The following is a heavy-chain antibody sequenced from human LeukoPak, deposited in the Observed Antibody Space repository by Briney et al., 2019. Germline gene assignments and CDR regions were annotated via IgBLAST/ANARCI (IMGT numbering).Heavy chain of an antibody. CDR2: IRYDGSNK. CDR3: AKSRGPLYGSGSYAFDY. V-gene: IGHV3-30*02. Sequence: GGSLRLSCAASGFTFSSYGMHWVRQAPGKGLEWVAFIRYDGSNKYYADSVKGRFTISRDNSKNTLYLQMNSLRAEDTAVYYCAKSRGPLYGSGSYAFDYWGQGTLVTVSS. J-gene: IGHJ4*02. D-gene: IGHD3-10*01. CDR1: GFTFSSYG.